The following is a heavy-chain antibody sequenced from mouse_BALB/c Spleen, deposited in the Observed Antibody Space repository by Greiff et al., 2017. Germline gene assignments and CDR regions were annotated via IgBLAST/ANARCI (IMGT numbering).Heavy chain of an antibody. CDR3: ARGDYGNRMDY. D-gene: IGHD2-1*01. CDR1: GYSITSDYA. Sequence: EVQLQQSGPGLVKPSQSLSLTCTVTGYSITSDYAWNWIRQFPGNKLEWMGYISYSGSTSYNPSLKSRISITRDTSKNQFFLQLNSVTTEDTATYYCARGDYGNRMDYWGQGTSVTVSS. CDR2: ISYSGST. J-gene: IGHJ4*01. V-gene: IGHV3-2*02.